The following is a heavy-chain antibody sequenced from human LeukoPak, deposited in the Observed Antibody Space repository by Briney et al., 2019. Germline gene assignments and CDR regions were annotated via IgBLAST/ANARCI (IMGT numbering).Heavy chain of an antibody. V-gene: IGHV1-46*01. D-gene: IGHD5-18*01. J-gene: IGHJ4*02. Sequence: GASVKVSCKASGYTFTGYYMHWVRQAPGQGLEWMGIINPSGGSTSYAQKFQGRVTMTRDTSTSTVYMELSSLRSEDTAVYYCARDRADTAMVTWYYFDYWGQGTLVTVSS. CDR1: GYTFTGYY. CDR3: ARDRADTAMVTWYYFDY. CDR2: INPSGGST.